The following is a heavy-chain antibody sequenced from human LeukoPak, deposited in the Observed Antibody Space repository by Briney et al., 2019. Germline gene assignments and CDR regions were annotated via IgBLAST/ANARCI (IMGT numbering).Heavy chain of an antibody. CDR1: GGSISSYY. CDR2: IYYSGST. J-gene: IGHJ2*01. V-gene: IGHV4-59*01. Sequence: SETLSLTCTVSGGSISSYYWSWIRQPPGKGLEWIGYIYYSGSTNYNPSLKSRVTISVDTSKNQFSLKLSSVTAADTAVYYCARDLKYYASSGPWYFDLWGRGTLVTVSS. CDR3: ARDLKYYASSGPWYFDL. D-gene: IGHD2-2*01.